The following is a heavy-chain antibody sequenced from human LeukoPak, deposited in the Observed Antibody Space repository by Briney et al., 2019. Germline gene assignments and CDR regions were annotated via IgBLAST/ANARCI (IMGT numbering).Heavy chain of an antibody. CDR3: ARVYSSSWYSAFDI. Sequence: PGGSLRLSCAASGFTSSSYAMHWVRQAPGKGLEYVSAISSNGGSTYYANSLKGRFTISRDNSKNTLYLQMGSLRAEDMAVYYCARVYSSSWYSAFDIWGQGTMVSVPS. CDR1: GFTSSSYA. D-gene: IGHD6-13*01. J-gene: IGHJ3*02. CDR2: ISSNGGST. V-gene: IGHV3-64*01.